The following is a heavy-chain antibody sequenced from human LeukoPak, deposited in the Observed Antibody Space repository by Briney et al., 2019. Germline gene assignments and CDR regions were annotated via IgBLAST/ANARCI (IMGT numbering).Heavy chain of an antibody. D-gene: IGHD3-10*02. CDR2: IKSKTDGGTT. CDR1: EFTFSNAW. CDR3: AELGITMIGGV. J-gene: IGHJ6*04. V-gene: IGHV3-15*01. Sequence: PGGSLRLSCAASEFTFSNAWMSWVRQAPGKGLEWVGRIKSKTDGGTTDYAAPVKGRFTISRDDSKNTLYLQMNSLRAEDTAVYYCAELGITMIGGVWGKGTTVTISS.